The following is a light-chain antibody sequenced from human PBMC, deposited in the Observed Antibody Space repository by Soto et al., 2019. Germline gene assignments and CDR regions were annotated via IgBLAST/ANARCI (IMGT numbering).Light chain of an antibody. J-gene: IGKJ5*01. CDR3: QQANSFPIT. Sequence: DIQMTQFPSSLSESVGDTVTINCRASQFISTHLSWYRHKPGRGHDLLIQAASSLLSGVPSRFSGSGSGLDFTLTISSLQPEDFATYYCQQANSFPITFGQGTRLEIK. V-gene: IGKV1-12*01. CDR1: QFISTH. CDR2: AAS.